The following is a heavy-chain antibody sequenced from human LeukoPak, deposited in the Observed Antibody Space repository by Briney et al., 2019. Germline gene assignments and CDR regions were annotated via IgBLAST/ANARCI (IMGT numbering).Heavy chain of an antibody. Sequence: PGGSLRLSCAASGLSFSTYSMSWVRQAPGKGLEWVSAISGSGGSTYYADSVKGRFTISRDNSKNTLYLQMNSLRAEDTAVYYCASRNGLFDYWGQGTLVTVSS. CDR2: ISGSGGST. V-gene: IGHV3-23*01. J-gene: IGHJ4*02. D-gene: IGHD5-24*01. CDR3: ASRNGLFDY. CDR1: GLSFSTYS.